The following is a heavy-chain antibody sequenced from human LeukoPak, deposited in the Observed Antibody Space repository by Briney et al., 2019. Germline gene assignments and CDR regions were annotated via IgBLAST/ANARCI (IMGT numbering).Heavy chain of an antibody. D-gene: IGHD6-13*01. J-gene: IGHJ3*02. CDR2: IIPIFGTA. V-gene: IGHV1-69*13. CDR1: GYTFTSYG. CDR3: ASKSPGIAAAGGDAFDI. Sequence: SVKVSCKASGYTFTSYGINWVRQATGQGLEWMGGIIPIFGTANYAQKFQGRVTITADESTSTAYMELSSLRSEDTAVYYCASKSPGIAAAGGDAFDIWGQGTMVTVSS.